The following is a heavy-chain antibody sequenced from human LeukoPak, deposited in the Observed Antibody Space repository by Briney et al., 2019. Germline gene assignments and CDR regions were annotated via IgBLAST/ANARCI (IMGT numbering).Heavy chain of an antibody. CDR3: ARERNGGYVPNFDS. V-gene: IGHV3-7*01. J-gene: IGHJ4*02. CDR1: GFTFSNNW. Sequence: PGGSLRLSCAASGFTFSNNWMTWVRQAPGKGLEWVANMKQDGSEKYYVDSVKGRFTISRDNAKTSLYLQVNSLRAEDTAVYYCARERNGGYVPNFDSWGQGTLVTVSS. CDR2: MKQDGSEK. D-gene: IGHD5-12*01.